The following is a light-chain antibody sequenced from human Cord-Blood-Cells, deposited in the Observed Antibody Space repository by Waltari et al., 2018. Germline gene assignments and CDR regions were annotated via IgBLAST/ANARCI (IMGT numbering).Light chain of an antibody. CDR2: GAS. J-gene: IGKJ4*01. CDR3: QQYNNWPLT. V-gene: IGKV3-15*01. Sequence: EIVMTQSPATLSVSPGERATLSCRASQSVSSNFAWYQQKPGQAPRLLIYGASTRATGIPARFSSSGSGTEFTLTISSLQSEDFAVYYCQQYNNWPLTFGGGTKVEIK. CDR1: QSVSSN.